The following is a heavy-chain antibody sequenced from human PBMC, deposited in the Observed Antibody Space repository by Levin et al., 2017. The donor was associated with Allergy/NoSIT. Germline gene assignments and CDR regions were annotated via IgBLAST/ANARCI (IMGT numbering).Heavy chain of an antibody. J-gene: IGHJ5*02. V-gene: IGHV4-30-2*01. CDR2: IYHSGST. D-gene: IGHD4-17*01. Sequence: SETLSLTCAVSGGSISSGGYSWSWIRQPPGKGLEWIGYIYHSGSTYYNPSLKSRVTISVDRSKNQFSLKLSSVTAADTAVYYCARMTTVTNWFDPWGQGTLVTVSS. CDR1: GGSISSGGYS. CDR3: ARMTTVTNWFDP.